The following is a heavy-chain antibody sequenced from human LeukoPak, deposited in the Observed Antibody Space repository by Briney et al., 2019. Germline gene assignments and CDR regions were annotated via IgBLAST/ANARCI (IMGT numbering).Heavy chain of an antibody. Sequence: GESLKISCKGSGYSFTSYWIGWVRQMPGKGLEWMGIIYPGDSDTRYSPSFQGQVTISADKSMSTAYLQWSSLKASDTAMYYCARPLVIGGRWLRLSYWGQGTLVTVSS. V-gene: IGHV5-51*01. J-gene: IGHJ4*02. CDR3: ARPLVIGGRWLRLSY. D-gene: IGHD5-24*01. CDR2: IYPGDSDT. CDR1: GYSFTSYW.